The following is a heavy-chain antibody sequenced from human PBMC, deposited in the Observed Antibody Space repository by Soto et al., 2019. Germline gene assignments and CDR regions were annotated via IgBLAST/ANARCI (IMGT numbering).Heavy chain of an antibody. Sequence: PSETLSLTCTVSGGSISSYYWSWIRQPPGKGLEWIGDIYYSGSTNYNPSLKRRVTISVDTSKNQFSLTLSSVTAADTAVYYCAGSSVYYYGSGLVWFDSWGQGTLVTVSS. V-gene: IGHV4-59*01. J-gene: IGHJ5*01. CDR3: AGSSVYYYGSGLVWFDS. D-gene: IGHD3-10*01. CDR1: GGSISSYY. CDR2: IYYSGST.